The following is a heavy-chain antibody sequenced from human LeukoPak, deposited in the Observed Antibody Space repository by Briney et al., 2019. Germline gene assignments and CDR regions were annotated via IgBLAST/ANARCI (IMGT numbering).Heavy chain of an antibody. CDR2: ISSSSSTI. J-gene: IGHJ5*02. Sequence: GGSLRLSCAASGFTFSSYSMNWVRQAPGKGLEWVSYISSSSSTIYYADSVKGRFTISRDNAKNSLYLQMNSLRAEDTAVYYCARVNGWGSEWFDPWGQGTLVTVSS. D-gene: IGHD7-27*01. CDR1: GFTFSSYS. V-gene: IGHV3-48*01. CDR3: ARVNGWGSEWFDP.